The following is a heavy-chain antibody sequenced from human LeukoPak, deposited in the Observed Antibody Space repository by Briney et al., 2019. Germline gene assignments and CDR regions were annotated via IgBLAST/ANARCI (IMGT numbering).Heavy chain of an antibody. V-gene: IGHV3-23*01. D-gene: IGHD6-19*01. CDR2: ISGSGGST. J-gene: IGHJ5*02. Sequence: PGGSLRLSCAACGFTFSSYAMSWVRQAPGKGLEWVSAISGSGGSTYYADSVKGRFTISRDNSKNTLYLQMNSLRAEDTAVYYCAKDSLAIAVAGPSWFDPWGQGTLVTVSS. CDR3: AKDSLAIAVAGPSWFDP. CDR1: GFTFSSYA.